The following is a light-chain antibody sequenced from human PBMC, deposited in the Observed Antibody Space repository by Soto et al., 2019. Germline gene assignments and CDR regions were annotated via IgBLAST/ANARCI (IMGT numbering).Light chain of an antibody. V-gene: IGKV3D-20*02. CDR3: QQRSHWPPIT. Sequence: ETVMTQSPGTLSLSPVERATLSCMASQSVTSNYLAWFQQKPGQAPRLLIYGASSRATSIPARFSGSGSGTDLTLTISSLEPEDFAVYFCQQRSHWPPITFGQGTRLEIK. J-gene: IGKJ5*01. CDR2: GAS. CDR1: QSVTSNY.